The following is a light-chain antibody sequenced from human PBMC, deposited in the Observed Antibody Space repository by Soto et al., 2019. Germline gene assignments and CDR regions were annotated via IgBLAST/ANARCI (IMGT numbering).Light chain of an antibody. Sequence: QSALTQPASVSASPGQSITISCTGTSSDVGGYNSVSWYQQHPGKAPKLMIFEVSLRPSGVSNRFSASKSGNTASLTISGLQAEDEADYYCSSFTTTSTRVFGGGTQLTVL. CDR2: EVS. V-gene: IGLV2-14*01. CDR3: SSFTTTSTRV. CDR1: SSDVGGYNS. J-gene: IGLJ3*02.